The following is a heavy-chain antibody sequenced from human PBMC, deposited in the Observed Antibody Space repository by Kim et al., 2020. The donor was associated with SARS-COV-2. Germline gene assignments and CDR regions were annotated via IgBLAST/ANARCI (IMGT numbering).Heavy chain of an antibody. J-gene: IGHJ4*02. Sequence: ASVKVSCKASGYTFNDYYMHWVRQAPGHGLEWMGWINPNSGGTSHAQKFQGRVTMTTDTSINTAYIELSRLRSDDTAVYYCTMAVTNPTFDSWGQGTLVTVSS. CDR1: GYTFNDYY. CDR3: TMAVTNPTFDS. V-gene: IGHV1-2*02. CDR2: INPNSGGT. D-gene: IGHD4-17*01.